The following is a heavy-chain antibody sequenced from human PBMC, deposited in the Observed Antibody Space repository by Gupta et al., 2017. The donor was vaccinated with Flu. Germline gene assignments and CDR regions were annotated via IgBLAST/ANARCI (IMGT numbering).Heavy chain of an antibody. Sequence: EVQLVEPGGGLVQPGGSLRLTCVISGFTFSDSHMNWIRQAPGKGLEWISYIGSGGNTDYADSVRGRFTISRDNARDSLFLQMNSLRDEDTALYYCARDLNWAFIFWGPGALVTVSS. V-gene: IGHV3-48*02. CDR3: ARDLNWAFIF. J-gene: IGHJ4*02. CDR1: GFTFSDSH. D-gene: IGHD3-16*01. CDR2: IGSGGNT.